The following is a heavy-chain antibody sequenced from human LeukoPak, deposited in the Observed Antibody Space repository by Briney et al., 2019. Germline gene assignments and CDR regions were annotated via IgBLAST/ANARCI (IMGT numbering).Heavy chain of an antibody. V-gene: IGHV4-59*12. Sequence: SETLSLTCAVSGGSNSSSYWNWIRQHPGKGLEWVGYIYYSGSTNYNPSLKSRVTISVDTSKNQFSLKLSSVTVADTAVYYCAREGRRLTYFDYWGQGTLVTVSS. CDR3: AREGRRLTYFDY. CDR1: GGSNSSSY. J-gene: IGHJ4*02. CDR2: IYYSGST. D-gene: IGHD3-10*01.